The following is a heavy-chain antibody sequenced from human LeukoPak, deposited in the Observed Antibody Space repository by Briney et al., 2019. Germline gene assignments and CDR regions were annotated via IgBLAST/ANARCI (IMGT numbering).Heavy chain of an antibody. J-gene: IGHJ4*02. D-gene: IGHD2-15*01. V-gene: IGHV4-34*01. Sequence: SETLSLTCAVYGGSFSGYYWSWIRQPPGKGLEWIGEINHSGSTNYNPSLRSRVTISVDTSKNQFSLKLSSVTAADTAVYYCARVGVVVAAIYYFDYWGQGTLVTVSS. CDR2: INHSGST. CDR1: GGSFSGYY. CDR3: ARVGVVVAAIYYFDY.